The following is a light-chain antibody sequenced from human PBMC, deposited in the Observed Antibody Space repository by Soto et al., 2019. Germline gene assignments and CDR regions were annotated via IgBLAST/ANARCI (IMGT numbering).Light chain of an antibody. J-gene: IGKJ3*01. CDR2: GAF. Sequence: EIVLTQSPATLSLSPGERATLSCRASPSVANFVAWYQQKPGQAPRLLIYGAFNRATGIPARFSGSGSGTDFTLTISSLEPEDFSVYYCHQYGTAPLTFGPGTKVDIK. V-gene: IGKV3-11*01. CDR1: PSVANF. CDR3: HQYGTAPLT.